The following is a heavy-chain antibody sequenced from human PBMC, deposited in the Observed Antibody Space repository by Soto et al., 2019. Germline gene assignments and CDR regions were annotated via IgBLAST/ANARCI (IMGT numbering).Heavy chain of an antibody. CDR3: AKASGWRNYYYYYGMDV. D-gene: IGHD6-19*01. J-gene: IGHJ6*02. CDR2: SSGSGGST. CDR1: GFTFSSYA. Sequence: EVQLLESGGGLVQPGGSLRLSCAASGFTFSSYAMSWVRQAPGKGLEWVSASSGSGGSTYYADSVKGRFTISRDNSKNTLYLQMNSLRAEDTAVYYCAKASGWRNYYYYYGMDVWGQGTTVTVSS. V-gene: IGHV3-23*01.